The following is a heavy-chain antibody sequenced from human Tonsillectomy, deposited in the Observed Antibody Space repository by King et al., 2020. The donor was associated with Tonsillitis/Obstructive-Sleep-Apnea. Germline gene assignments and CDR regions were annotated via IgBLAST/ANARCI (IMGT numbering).Heavy chain of an antibody. CDR2: INPSGGST. D-gene: IGHD3-16*02. CDR1: GYTFTSYY. V-gene: IGHV1-46*01. CDR3: AREITCGGVIGQQGAFDI. J-gene: IGHJ3*02. Sequence: QLVQSGAEVKKPGASVKVSCKASGYTFTSYYMHWVRQAPGQGLEWMGIINPSGGSTSYAQKFQGRVTMTRDTSTSTVYMELSSLRSEDTAVYYCAREITCGGVIGQQGAFDIWGQGTMVTVSS.